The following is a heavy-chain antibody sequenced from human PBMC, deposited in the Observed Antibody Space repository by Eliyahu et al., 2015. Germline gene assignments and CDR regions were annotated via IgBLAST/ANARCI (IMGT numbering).Heavy chain of an antibody. CDR1: XGSIXSGGYS. D-gene: IGHD1-20*01. CDR2: IYHSGST. V-gene: IGHV4-30-2*01. Sequence: QLQLQESGSGLVKPSQTLSLTCAVSXGSIXSGGYSWSWIRQPPGKGLEWIGYIYHSGSTYYNPSLKSRVTISVDRSKNQFSLKLSSVTAADTAVYYCARAMRDNWNDIPFDPWGQGTLVTVSS. J-gene: IGHJ5*02. CDR3: ARAMRDNWNDIPFDP.